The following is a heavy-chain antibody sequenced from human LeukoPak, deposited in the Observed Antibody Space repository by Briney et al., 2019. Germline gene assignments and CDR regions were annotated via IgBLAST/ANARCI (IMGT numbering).Heavy chain of an antibody. CDR1: GVTFSNYW. D-gene: IGHD4-17*01. V-gene: IGHV3-74*01. J-gene: IGHJ4*02. CDR3: AKGGATVIDY. CDR2: INSDGSST. Sequence: GGALRLSCAASGVTFSNYWMHWVRQAPGKGLVWVSRINSDGSSTTSADSVKGRFTISRDNAKNTLYLQMNSLRAEDTAVYYCAKGGATVIDYWGQGTLVTVSS.